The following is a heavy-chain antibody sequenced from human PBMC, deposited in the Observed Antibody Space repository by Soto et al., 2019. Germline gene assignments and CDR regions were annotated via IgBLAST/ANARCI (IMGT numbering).Heavy chain of an antibody. CDR1: GYTFTSYA. D-gene: IGHD6-19*01. J-gene: IGHJ4*02. Sequence: ASVKVSCKASGYTFTSYAMHWVRQAPGQRLEWMGWINAGNGNTKYSQKFQGRVTITRDTSASTAYMELSSLRSEDTAVYYCARARYSSGWYSGYFDDWGQGTLVTVSS. CDR2: INAGNGNT. V-gene: IGHV1-3*01. CDR3: ARARYSSGWYSGYFDD.